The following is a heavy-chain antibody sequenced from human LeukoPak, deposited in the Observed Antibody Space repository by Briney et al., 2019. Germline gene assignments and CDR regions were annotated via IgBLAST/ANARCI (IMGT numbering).Heavy chain of an antibody. CDR2: ILSGGAT. CDR3: VRSGYSNGWYRN. Sequence: GGSLRLSCAASDFSVNTNYMNWVRQAPGKGLEWASVILSGGATYYADSVKGRFTISRDNSKNTLYLQMNSLTVDDTAVYYCVRSGYSNGWYRNWGQGTLVTVSS. D-gene: IGHD6-19*01. V-gene: IGHV3-53*01. CDR1: DFSVNTNY. J-gene: IGHJ4*02.